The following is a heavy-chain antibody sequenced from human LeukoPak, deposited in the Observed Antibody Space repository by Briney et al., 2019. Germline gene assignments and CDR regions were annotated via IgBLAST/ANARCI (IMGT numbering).Heavy chain of an antibody. CDR3: ARVRKYYDSSGYQRWDAFDI. Sequence: SETLSLTCAVSGVSISSSNWWSWVRQPPGKGLEWIGEIYHSGSTNYNPSLKSRVAISVDKSKNQFSPKLSSVTAADTAVYYCARVRKYYDSSGYQRWDAFDIWGQGTMVTVSS. V-gene: IGHV4-4*02. D-gene: IGHD3-22*01. CDR2: IYHSGST. J-gene: IGHJ3*02. CDR1: GVSISSSNW.